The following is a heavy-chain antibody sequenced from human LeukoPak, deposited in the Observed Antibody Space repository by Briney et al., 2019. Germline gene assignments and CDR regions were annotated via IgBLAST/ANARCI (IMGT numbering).Heavy chain of an antibody. J-gene: IGHJ4*02. CDR3: ARGGGYSSFGY. V-gene: IGHV4-59*12. Sequence: PSETLSLTCSVSGGSISTNYWSWIRQPPGKGLEWIEYVSYSGSTNYNPSLKSRVTISVDTSKNQFSLKLSSVTAADTAVYYCARGGGYSSFGYWGQGTLVTVSS. CDR2: VSYSGST. D-gene: IGHD5-18*01. CDR1: GGSISTNY.